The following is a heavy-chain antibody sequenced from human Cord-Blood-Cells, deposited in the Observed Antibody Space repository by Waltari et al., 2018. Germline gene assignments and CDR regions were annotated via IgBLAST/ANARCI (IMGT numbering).Heavy chain of an antibody. CDR2: INPNGGGT. D-gene: IGHD1-26*01. V-gene: IGHV1-2*04. CDR3: AGERSTLGGMDV. J-gene: IGHJ6*02. CDR1: GYTFTGYY. Sequence: QVQLVQSGAEVKKPGASVKVSCKASGYTFTGYYMHWVRQATGQGSEWMGWINPNGGGTNYAQRFQGWATKTRDTSSSTAYMGLSRLRSDDTAVYYCAGERSTLGGMDVWGQGTTVTVSS.